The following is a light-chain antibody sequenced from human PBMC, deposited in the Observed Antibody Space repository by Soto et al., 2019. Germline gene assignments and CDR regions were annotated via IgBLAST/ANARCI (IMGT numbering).Light chain of an antibody. CDR1: SGHSSYA. CDR2: LNSDGSH. J-gene: IGLJ3*02. Sequence: QSVLTQSPSVSASLGASVKPTCTLSSGHSSYAIAWHQQQSEKGPRFLMKLNSDGSHNKGDGIPDRFSGSSSGTERYLTISNLRSEDEADYYCQTWGTGIVFGGGTQLTVL. V-gene: IGLV4-69*01. CDR3: QTWGTGIV.